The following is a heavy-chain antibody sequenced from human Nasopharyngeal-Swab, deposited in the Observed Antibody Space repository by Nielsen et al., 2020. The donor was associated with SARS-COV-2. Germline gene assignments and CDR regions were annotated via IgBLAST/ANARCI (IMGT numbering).Heavy chain of an antibody. Sequence: GESLKISCAASGFTFSNYAMSWVRQAPGKGLEWVSAISVSGGSTFFADSVKGRFTIYRDNSKNTLFLQVNSLRGEGTAIYYCARRGRDRFDANGYYYGRYFDYWGQGTLVTVSS. D-gene: IGHD3-22*01. CDR3: ARRGRDRFDANGYYYGRYFDY. V-gene: IGHV3-23*01. J-gene: IGHJ4*02. CDR1: GFTFSNYA. CDR2: ISVSGGST.